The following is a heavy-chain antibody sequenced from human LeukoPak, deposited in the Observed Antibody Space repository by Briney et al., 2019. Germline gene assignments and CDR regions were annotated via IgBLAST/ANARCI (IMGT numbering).Heavy chain of an antibody. D-gene: IGHD2-2*01. CDR1: GFTFSSYA. CDR3: AKDKSSTSCYDY. J-gene: IGHJ4*02. V-gene: IGHV3-23*01. Sequence: GGSLRLSCAASGFTFSSYAMSWVRQAPGKGLEWVSAISGSGGSTYYADSVKGRFTVSRDNSKNTLYLQMNSLRAEDTAVYYCAKDKSSTSCYDYWGQGTLVTVSS. CDR2: ISGSGGST.